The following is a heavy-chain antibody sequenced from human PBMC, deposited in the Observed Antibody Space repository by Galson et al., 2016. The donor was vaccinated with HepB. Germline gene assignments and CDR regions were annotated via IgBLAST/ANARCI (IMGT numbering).Heavy chain of an antibody. V-gene: IGHV2-5*02. D-gene: IGHD1-20*01. CDR3: ALRTAQDNWDACDI. CDR2: IYWDDDK. Sequence: PALVKPTQTLTLTCTFSGFSLSTVGVGVGWIRQPPGKALEWLALIYWDDDKRYSPSLKSRLTITKDTSKNQVVLTMTNMDPVDTATYYCALRTAQDNWDACDIWGQGTMVTVSS. CDR1: GFSLSTVGVG. J-gene: IGHJ3*02.